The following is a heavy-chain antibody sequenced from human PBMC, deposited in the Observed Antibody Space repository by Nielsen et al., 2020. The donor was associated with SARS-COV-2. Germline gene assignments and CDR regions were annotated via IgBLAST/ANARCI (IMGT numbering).Heavy chain of an antibody. D-gene: IGHD6-13*01. J-gene: IGHJ5*02. CDR2: ISAYNGHT. CDR3: ATGAAAGTQNWFDP. CDR1: GYTFSTSA. V-gene: IGHV1-18*01. Sequence: ASVKVSCKTSGYTFSTSAISWVRQAPGQGLEWMGWISAYNGHTNYAQRLQNRVTMTTDTSSSTAYMELRSLKSDDTAVYYCATGAAAGTQNWFDPWGQGTLVTVSS.